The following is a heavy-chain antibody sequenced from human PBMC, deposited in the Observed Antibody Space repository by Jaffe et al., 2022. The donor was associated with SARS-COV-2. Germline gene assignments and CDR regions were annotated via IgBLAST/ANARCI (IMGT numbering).Heavy chain of an antibody. CDR1: GYTFTGYY. D-gene: IGHD6-19*01. V-gene: IGHV1-2*06. J-gene: IGHJ4*02. Sequence: QVQLVQSGAEVKKPGASVKVSCKASGYTFTGYYMHWVRQAPGQGLEWMGRINPNSGGTNYAQKFQGRVTMTRDTSISTAYMELSRLRSDDTAVYYCARVGGWYGGAVTNDYWGQGTLVTVSS. CDR3: ARVGGWYGGAVTNDY. CDR2: INPNSGGT.